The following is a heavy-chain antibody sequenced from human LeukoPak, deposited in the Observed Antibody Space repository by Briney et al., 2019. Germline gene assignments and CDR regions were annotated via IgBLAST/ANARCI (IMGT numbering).Heavy chain of an antibody. J-gene: IGHJ4*02. CDR1: GGSISSYY. D-gene: IGHD5-12*01. Sequence: SETLSLTCTVSGGSISSYYWSWIRQPPGKGLEWIGYIYYSGSTNYNPSRKRRVTISVDTSKNQFSLKMSSVTAADTGVYYCARVDTITWYFDYWGQGTLVTVSS. CDR3: ARVDTITWYFDY. V-gene: IGHV4-59*01. CDR2: IYYSGST.